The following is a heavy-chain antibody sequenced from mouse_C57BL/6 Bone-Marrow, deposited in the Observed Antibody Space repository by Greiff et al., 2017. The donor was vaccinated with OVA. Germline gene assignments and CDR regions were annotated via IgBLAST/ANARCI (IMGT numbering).Heavy chain of an antibody. CDR1: GYAFSSSW. CDR2: IYPGDGDT. D-gene: IGHD4-1*01. CDR3: ERGWDDVLFGC. Sequence: VHLVESGPELVKPGASVKISCKASGYAFSSSWMNWVKQRPGKGLEWIGRIYPGDGDTNYNGKFKGKATLTADKSSSTAYMRLSSLTSEDSAVYFCERGWDDVLFGCWGQCATRTVSS. J-gene: IGHJ2*01. V-gene: IGHV1-82*01.